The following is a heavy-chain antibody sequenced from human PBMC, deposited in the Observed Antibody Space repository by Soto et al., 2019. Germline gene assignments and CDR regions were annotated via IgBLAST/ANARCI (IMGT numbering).Heavy chain of an antibody. CDR1: GFTFSDYY. CDR3: ARVVPVPADYYYYMDV. J-gene: IGHJ6*03. D-gene: IGHD2-2*01. CDR2: ISSSGSTI. Sequence: NPGGSLRLSCAASGFTFSDYYMSWIRQAPGKGLEWVSYISSSGSTIYYADSVKGRFTISRDNAKNSLYLQMNSLRAEDTAVYYCARVVPVPADYYYYMDVWGKGTTVTVSS. V-gene: IGHV3-11*01.